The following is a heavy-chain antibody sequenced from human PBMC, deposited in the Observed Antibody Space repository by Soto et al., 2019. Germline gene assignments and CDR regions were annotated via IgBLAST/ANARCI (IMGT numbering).Heavy chain of an antibody. V-gene: IGHV4-59*01. CDR2: IYYSRST. Sequence: LSLTCTVSGGSISSYYWSWIRQPPGKGLEWIGYIYYSRSTNYNPALKSRVTISVDTSKNQFSLKLSSVTAADTAVYYCARDARGWFDPWGQGTLVTVSS. CDR3: ARDARGWFDP. J-gene: IGHJ5*02. CDR1: GGSISSYY.